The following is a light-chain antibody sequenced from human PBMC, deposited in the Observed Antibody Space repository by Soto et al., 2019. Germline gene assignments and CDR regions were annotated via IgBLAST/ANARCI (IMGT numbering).Light chain of an antibody. V-gene: IGKV1-5*03. J-gene: IGKJ4*01. Sequence: DIQMTQSPSTLSASVGDRVTITCRASQSISSWLAWYQHKPGKAPKLLIYKASSLESGVPSRVSGSGSGTEFTLTISSLQPDDFAPYYCQQYNSYPLTFGGGTKVETK. CDR1: QSISSW. CDR3: QQYNSYPLT. CDR2: KAS.